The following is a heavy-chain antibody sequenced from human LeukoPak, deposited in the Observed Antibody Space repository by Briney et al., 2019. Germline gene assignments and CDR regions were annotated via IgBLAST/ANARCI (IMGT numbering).Heavy chain of an antibody. V-gene: IGHV4-39*02. Sequence: PSATLPLTCTVSGRSISSSSYYSAWIRQPPGKGLEWIGSFYYSGSTYYIPSLTSRVTISVDPSNNHFSLNLSSVTAADTALYYCAKGSGSPPYFDSWGQGTLVTVSS. CDR1: GRSISSSSYY. CDR3: AKGSGSPPYFDS. J-gene: IGHJ4*02. D-gene: IGHD3-10*01. CDR2: FYYSGST.